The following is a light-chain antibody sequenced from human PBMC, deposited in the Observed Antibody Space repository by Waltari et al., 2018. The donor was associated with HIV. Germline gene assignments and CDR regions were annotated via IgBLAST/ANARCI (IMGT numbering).Light chain of an antibody. J-gene: IGLJ2*01. CDR3: SSNTDSSTAL. Sequence: QSALTQPASVSGSPGQSITISCAASSFNTGGFTSVSWYQQHPGKAPKVIIYEVNNRPSGVSTRFSGSKSGNTASLTISGLQIEDEADYYCSSNTDSSTALFGGGTKLTVL. CDR1: SFNTGGFTS. CDR2: EVN. V-gene: IGLV2-14*01.